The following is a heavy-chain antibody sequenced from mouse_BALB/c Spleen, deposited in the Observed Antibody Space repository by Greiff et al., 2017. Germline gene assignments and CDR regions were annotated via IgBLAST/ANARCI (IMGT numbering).Heavy chain of an antibody. CDR2: IWGDGST. J-gene: IGHJ4*01. CDR3: AREAYYALYAMDY. V-gene: IGHV2-6-7*01. Sequence: QVQLQQSGPGLVAPSQSLSITCTVSGFSLTGYGVNWVRQPPGKGLEWLGMIWGDGSTDYNSALKSRLSISKDNSKSQVFLKMNSLQTDDTARYYCAREAYYALYAMDYWGQGTSVTVSS. CDR1: GFSLTGYG. D-gene: IGHD6-5*01.